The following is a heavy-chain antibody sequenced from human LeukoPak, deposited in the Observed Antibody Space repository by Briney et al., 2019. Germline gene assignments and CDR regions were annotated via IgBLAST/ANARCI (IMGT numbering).Heavy chain of an antibody. D-gene: IGHD5-24*01. CDR1: GFRITNNY. V-gene: IGHV3-53*01. CDR2: FYLCGPT. Sequence: PGGFLGLFCAGSGFRITNNYMRGGRQAAGKGRELVSVFYLCGPTYYAHSVKGRFTISRDNSENTLYLQMKSLRAEDTAVYYCARGDGYNFFDYWGQGTLVTVSS. CDR3: ARGDGYNFFDY. J-gene: IGHJ4*02.